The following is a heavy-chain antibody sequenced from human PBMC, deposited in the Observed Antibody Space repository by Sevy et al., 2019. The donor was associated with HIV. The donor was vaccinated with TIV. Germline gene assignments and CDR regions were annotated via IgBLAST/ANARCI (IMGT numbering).Heavy chain of an antibody. J-gene: IGHJ4*02. CDR3: ARDHYYDSSGYYLPTSDY. CDR2: ISSSGSTI. Sequence: GGSLRLSCAASGFTFSDYYMSWIRQAPGKGREWVSYISSSGSTIYYADSVKGRFTISRDNAKNSLYLQMNSLRAEDTAVYYCARDHYYDSSGYYLPTSDYWGQGTLVTVSS. D-gene: IGHD3-22*01. V-gene: IGHV3-11*01. CDR1: GFTFSDYY.